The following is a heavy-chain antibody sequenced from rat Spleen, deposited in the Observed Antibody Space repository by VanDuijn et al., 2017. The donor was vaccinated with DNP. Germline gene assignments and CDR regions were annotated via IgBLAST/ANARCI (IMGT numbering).Heavy chain of an antibody. CDR2: TWIGGNT. CDR1: GFSLTTYG. CDR3: TRLSTVAHYWFFDF. Sequence: QVQLKESGPGLVQPSQTLSLTCTVSGFSLTTYGVSWVRQPPGKGLEWVGATWIGGNTDFNSALKSRLSISRDTSKSQIFLKMYGLQTEDTAIYFCTRLSTVAHYWFFDFWGPGTMVTVSS. J-gene: IGHJ1*01. D-gene: IGHD1-8*01. V-gene: IGHV2-15*01.